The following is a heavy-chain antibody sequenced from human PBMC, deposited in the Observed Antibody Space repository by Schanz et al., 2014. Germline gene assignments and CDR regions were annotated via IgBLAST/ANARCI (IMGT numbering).Heavy chain of an antibody. CDR2: ISSSSSYI. J-gene: IGHJ6*02. CDR3: ARFLARYQYYGVDV. V-gene: IGHV3-21*04. CDR1: GFTFSTYY. Sequence: VQLVESGGDLVKPGGSLRLSCEASGFTFSTYYMNWVRQAPGKGLEWVSSISSSSSYISYADSVKGRFSISRDNGETSVYLQINSLRVEDTAVYYCARFLARYQYYGVDVWGQGTTVIVSS. D-gene: IGHD3-3*01.